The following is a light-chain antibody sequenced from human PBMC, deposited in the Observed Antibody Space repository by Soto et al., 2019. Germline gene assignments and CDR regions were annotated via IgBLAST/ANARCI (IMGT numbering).Light chain of an antibody. V-gene: IGKV1-27*01. CDR1: QAINIY. Sequence: DIQMTQSPSSLCASVGATVTISCRASQAINIYLAWYQQKPGKLPDLLIYDASTLQIGVSSRFSGSGYGTDFTLTISNLQPEDVATYYCQQTYAAPLTFGGGTKVDIK. CDR3: QQTYAAPLT. CDR2: DAS. J-gene: IGKJ4*01.